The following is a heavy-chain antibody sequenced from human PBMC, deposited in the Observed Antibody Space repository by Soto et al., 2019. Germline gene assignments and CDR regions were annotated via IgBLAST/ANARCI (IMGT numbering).Heavy chain of an antibody. D-gene: IGHD4-4*01. J-gene: IGHJ5*02. CDR2: MNPNSGNT. Sequence: QVQLVQSGAEVKKPGASVKVSCKPSGYTFTSYDINWVRQATGQGLEWMGWMNPNSGNTGYAQKFQGRVTMTRNTSISTAYMELSSLRSEDTAVYYCARDYSNPNWFDPWGQGTLVTVSS. V-gene: IGHV1-8*01. CDR3: ARDYSNPNWFDP. CDR1: GYTFTSYD.